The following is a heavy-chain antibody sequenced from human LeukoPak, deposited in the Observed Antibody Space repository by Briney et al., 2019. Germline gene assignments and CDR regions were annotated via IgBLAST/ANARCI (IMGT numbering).Heavy chain of an antibody. Sequence: GGSLGLSCAVSGFIFSSYSMNWVRQGPGKGLEWVSSISSSGSFTYYADSVRGRFTISRDNAKNSLYLQMNNLRAEDTAVYHCARGVRGVINYMDVWGKGTTVTVSS. V-gene: IGHV3-21*01. CDR1: GFIFSSYS. J-gene: IGHJ6*03. D-gene: IGHD3-10*01. CDR3: ARGVRGVINYMDV. CDR2: ISSSGSFT.